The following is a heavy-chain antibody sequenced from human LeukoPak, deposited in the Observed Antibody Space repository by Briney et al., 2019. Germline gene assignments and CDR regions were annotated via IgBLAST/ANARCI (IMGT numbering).Heavy chain of an antibody. Sequence: GGSLRLSCAASGFTFSSYEMNWVRQAPGKGLEWVSYISSSGSTIYYADPVKGRFTISRDNAKNSLYLQMNSLRAEDTAVYYCASSGYSYGLFDYWGQGTLVTVSS. CDR2: ISSSGSTI. CDR3: ASSGYSYGLFDY. CDR1: GFTFSSYE. J-gene: IGHJ4*02. D-gene: IGHD5-18*01. V-gene: IGHV3-48*03.